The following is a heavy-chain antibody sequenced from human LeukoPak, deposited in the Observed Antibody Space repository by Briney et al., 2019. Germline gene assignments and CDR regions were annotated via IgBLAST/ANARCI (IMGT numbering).Heavy chain of an antibody. Sequence: PGGSLRLSCAASGFTFSSYGMHWVRQAPGKGLEWVAVISYDGSNKYYADSVKGRFTISRDNSKNTLYLQMNSLRAEDTAVYYCTNTLPLNVLRYFDWSPTGMDVWGQGTTVTVSS. CDR3: TNTLPLNVLRYFDWSPTGMDV. CDR2: ISYDGSNK. J-gene: IGHJ6*02. CDR1: GFTFSSYG. D-gene: IGHD3-9*01. V-gene: IGHV3-30*18.